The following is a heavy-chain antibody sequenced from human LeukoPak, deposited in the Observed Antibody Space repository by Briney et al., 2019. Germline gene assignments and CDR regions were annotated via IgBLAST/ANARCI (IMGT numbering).Heavy chain of an antibody. CDR3: ARRAAAGTDYYYYYYMDV. Sequence: GSSVKVSCKASGGTFSSYAISWVRQAPGQGREWMGGIIPIFGTANYAQKFQGRVTITADESTSTAYMELSSLRSEDTAVYYCARRAAAGTDYYYYYYMDVWGKGTTVTISS. D-gene: IGHD6-13*01. V-gene: IGHV1-69*01. J-gene: IGHJ6*03. CDR1: GGTFSSYA. CDR2: IIPIFGTA.